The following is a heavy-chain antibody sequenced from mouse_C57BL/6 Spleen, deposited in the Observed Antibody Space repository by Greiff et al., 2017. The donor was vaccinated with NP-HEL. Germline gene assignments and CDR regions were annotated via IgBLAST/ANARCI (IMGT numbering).Heavy chain of an antibody. Sequence: VQLQQSGAELVKPGASVKLSCPASGFNIKDSYMHWVKQRTEQGLEWIGRIDPEDGETKYAPKFQGKATITADTSSNTAYLQLSSLTSEDTAVYYCARFPYYGSSSAWFAYWGQGTLVTVSA. CDR1: GFNIKDSY. CDR3: ARFPYYGSSSAWFAY. V-gene: IGHV14-2*01. CDR2: IDPEDGET. D-gene: IGHD1-1*01. J-gene: IGHJ3*01.